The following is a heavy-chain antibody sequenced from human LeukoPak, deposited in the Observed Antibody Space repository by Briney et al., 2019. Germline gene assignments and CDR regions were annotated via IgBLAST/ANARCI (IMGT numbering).Heavy chain of an antibody. D-gene: IGHD6-13*01. Sequence: GGSLRLSCAASGFTFSSYAMHWVRQAPGKGLEWVAVISYDGSNKYYADSVKGRFTISRDNSKNTLYLQMNSLRAEDTAVYYCARGGYSSAFDIWGQGTMVTVSS. CDR3: ARGGYSSAFDI. CDR1: GFTFSSYA. J-gene: IGHJ3*02. V-gene: IGHV3-30-3*01. CDR2: ISYDGSNK.